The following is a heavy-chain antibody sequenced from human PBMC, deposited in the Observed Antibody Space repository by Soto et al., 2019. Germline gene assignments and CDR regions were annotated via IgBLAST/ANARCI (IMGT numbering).Heavy chain of an antibody. V-gene: IGHV4-61*01. J-gene: IGHJ6*02. CDR1: GGSVSSGSYY. D-gene: IGHD3-10*01. Sequence: NPSETLSLTCTVSGGSVSSGSYYWSWIRQPPGKGLEWIGYIYYSGSTNYNPSLQSRVTISVDTSKNQFSLKLSSVTAADTAVYYCARDTEDYYGSGSYYTVLVSFYGIDVWGQGTTVTVYS. CDR2: IYYSGST. CDR3: ARDTEDYYGSGSYYTVLVSFYGIDV.